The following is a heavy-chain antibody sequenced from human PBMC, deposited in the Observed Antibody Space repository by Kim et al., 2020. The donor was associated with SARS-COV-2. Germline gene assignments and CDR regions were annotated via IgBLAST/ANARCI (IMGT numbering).Heavy chain of an antibody. CDR3: ARANGDYGRYFDL. J-gene: IGHJ2*01. Sequence: SETLSLTCTVSGGSIRSGGYYWSWIRQHPGKGLVWIGYIYYSGSTYYNPALKSRVTITVDTSKNQFSLKLSSVTAADTAVYYCARANGDYGRYFDLWGRGTLVTVSS. CDR1: GGSIRSGGYY. D-gene: IGHD4-17*01. V-gene: IGHV4-31*03. CDR2: IYYSGST.